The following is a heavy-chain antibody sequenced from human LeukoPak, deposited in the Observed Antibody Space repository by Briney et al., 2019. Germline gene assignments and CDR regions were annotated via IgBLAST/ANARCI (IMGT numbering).Heavy chain of an antibody. V-gene: IGHV3-21*01. CDR1: GFLFKNFW. J-gene: IGHJ4*02. CDR2: IIIIISYI. D-gene: IGHD3-3*01. Sequence: NSGGPRRFSVPASGFLFKNFWRNWFRKPPGKGLDGASSIIIIISYIYYADSVKGRFTISRDNAKNSLYLQMNSLRAEDTAVYYCARDRNTDFWSGYYTNYFDYWGQGTLVTVSS. CDR3: ARDRNTDFWSGYYTNYFDY.